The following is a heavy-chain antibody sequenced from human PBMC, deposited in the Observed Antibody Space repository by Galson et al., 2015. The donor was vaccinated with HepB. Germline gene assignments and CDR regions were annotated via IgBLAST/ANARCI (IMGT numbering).Heavy chain of an antibody. J-gene: IGHJ5*02. CDR3: ARDGASGEEAGWFDP. Sequence: SLRLSCAASGFTFSSYSMNWVRQAPGKGLEWVSSISSSSSYIYYADSVKGRFTISRDNSKNTLYLQMNSLRAEDTAVYYCARDGASGEEAGWFDPWGQGTLVTVSS. V-gene: IGHV3-21*01. CDR2: ISSSSSYI. D-gene: IGHD4-17*01. CDR1: GFTFSSYS.